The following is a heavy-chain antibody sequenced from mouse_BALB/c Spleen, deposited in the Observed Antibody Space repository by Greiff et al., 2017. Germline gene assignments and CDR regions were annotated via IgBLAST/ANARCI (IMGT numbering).Heavy chain of an antibody. D-gene: IGHD2-13*01. Sequence: QVQLQQPGAELVKPGASVKLSCKASGYTFTSYYMYWVKQRPGQGLEWIGGINPSNGGTNFNEKFKSKATLTVDKSSSTAYMQLSSLTSEDSAVYYCTRGELVWYFDVWGAGTTVTVSS. CDR3: TRGELVWYFDV. CDR2: INPSNGGT. V-gene: IGHV1S81*02. J-gene: IGHJ1*01. CDR1: GYTFTSYY.